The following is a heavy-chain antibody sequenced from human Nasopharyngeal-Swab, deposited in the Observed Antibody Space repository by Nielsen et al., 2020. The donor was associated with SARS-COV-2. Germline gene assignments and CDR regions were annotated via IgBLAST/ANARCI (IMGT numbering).Heavy chain of an antibody. CDR2: ISASGGST. V-gene: IGHV3-23*01. CDR3: AKENQLTRFDY. J-gene: IGHJ4*02. CDR1: GFIFSRSA. D-gene: IGHD1-14*01. Sequence: GGSLRLSCVVSGFIFSRSAMTWVRQAPGKGLEWVSGISASGGSTYYADSVKGRFTISRDNSKHILYLQMNSLTVEDTAVYYCAKENQLTRFDYWGQGTLVTVSS.